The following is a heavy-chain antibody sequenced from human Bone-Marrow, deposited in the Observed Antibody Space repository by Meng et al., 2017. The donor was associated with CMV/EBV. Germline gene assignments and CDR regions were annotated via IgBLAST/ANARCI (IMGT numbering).Heavy chain of an antibody. CDR3: GREYIAVREYHYGMDV. D-gene: IGHD6-6*01. V-gene: IGHV3-20*04. Sequence: GGSLRLSCEASGFNFDDYGMSWVRQAPGKGLEWVSGINWSGNRGYADSVKGRFTISRDNAKNSLYLQMSSLRAEDTALYYCGREYIAVREYHYGMDVWGRGTTVTVSS. J-gene: IGHJ6*02. CDR2: INWSGNR. CDR1: GFNFDDYG.